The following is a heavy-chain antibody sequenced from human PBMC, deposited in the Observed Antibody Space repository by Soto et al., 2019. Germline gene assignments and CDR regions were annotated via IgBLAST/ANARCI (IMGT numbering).Heavy chain of an antibody. D-gene: IGHD3-10*01. J-gene: IGHJ6*02. Sequence: GGSLRLSCAASGFTFSSYWMSWVRQAPGKGLEWVANIKQDGSEKYYVDSVKGRFTISRDNAKNSLYLQMNSLRAEDTAVYYCARDYGSGSYYWRYYYYGMDVWGQGTTVTV. CDR2: IKQDGSEK. V-gene: IGHV3-7*01. CDR3: ARDYGSGSYYWRYYYYGMDV. CDR1: GFTFSSYW.